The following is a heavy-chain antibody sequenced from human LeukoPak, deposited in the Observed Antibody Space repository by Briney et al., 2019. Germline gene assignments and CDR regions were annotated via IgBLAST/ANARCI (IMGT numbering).Heavy chain of an antibody. D-gene: IGHD5-18*01. CDR2: IYHSGST. CDR1: GYSISSGYY. J-gene: IGHJ5*02. CDR3: ARTKPYSYGSGGWFDP. Sequence: SETLSLTCTVSGYSISSGYYWGWIRQPPGKGLEWIGSIYHSGSTYYNPSLKSRVTISVDTSKNQFSLKLSSVTAADTAVYYCARTKPYSYGSGGWFDPWGQGTLVTVSS. V-gene: IGHV4-38-2*02.